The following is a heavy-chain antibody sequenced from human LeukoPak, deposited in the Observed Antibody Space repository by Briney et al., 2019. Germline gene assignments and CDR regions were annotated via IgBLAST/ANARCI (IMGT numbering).Heavy chain of an antibody. D-gene: IGHD3-22*01. V-gene: IGHV4-4*07. J-gene: IGHJ6*03. CDR3: AREVNYYYYMDV. CDR1: DGSIIIYY. CDR2: ICTSGST. Sequence: SETLSLTCTVSDGSIIIYYWSWIRQPAGNGLEWIGRICTSGSTNYNPSLKSRVTMSVDTSKNQFSLKLSSVTAADTAVYYCAREVNYYYYMDVWGKGTTVTVSS.